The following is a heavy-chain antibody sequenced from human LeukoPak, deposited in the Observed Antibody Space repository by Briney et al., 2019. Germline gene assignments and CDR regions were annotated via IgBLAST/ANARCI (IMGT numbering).Heavy chain of an antibody. CDR1: GYTFIGYY. J-gene: IGHJ6*03. CDR2: INPNSGGA. Sequence: GASVKVSCKASGYTFIGYYIHWVRQAPGQGLEWMGWINPNSGGANYAQKFQGRVTMTRDTSISTAYMELSRLRSDDTAVYYCARGNPQYYYYYMDVWGKGTTVTVSS. V-gene: IGHV1-2*02. CDR3: ARGNPQYYYYYMDV. D-gene: IGHD1-14*01.